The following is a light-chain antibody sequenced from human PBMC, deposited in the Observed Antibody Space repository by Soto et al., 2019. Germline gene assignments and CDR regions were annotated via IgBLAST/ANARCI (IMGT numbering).Light chain of an antibody. V-gene: IGKV3-11*01. Sequence: EIVLTQSPATLSLSPGERATLSCRASQSVSSYLAWYQQKPGQAPRLLIYDASNRATGIPARFSGSGSGTDFTLTISSLEPEDFAVYYCQQRSNWPPLWTFGQGTMVEIK. J-gene: IGKJ1*01. CDR3: QQRSNWPPLWT. CDR1: QSVSSY. CDR2: DAS.